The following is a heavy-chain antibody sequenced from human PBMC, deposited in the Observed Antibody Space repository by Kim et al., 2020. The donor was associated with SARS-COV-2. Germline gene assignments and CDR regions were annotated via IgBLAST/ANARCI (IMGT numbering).Heavy chain of an antibody. D-gene: IGHD6-19*01. V-gene: IGHV3-23*01. CDR3: AKGTSGWYGGWFDP. J-gene: IGHJ5*02. Sequence: GGSLRLSCAASGFTFSNFAMTWVRQAPGKGLEWVSGIRGNGGDTYYADSVKGRFTISRNNFKDTLYLQINRLRLEDTAVYYCAKGTSGWYGGWFDPWGQGTVVTVSS. CDR2: IRGNGGDT. CDR1: GFTFSNFA.